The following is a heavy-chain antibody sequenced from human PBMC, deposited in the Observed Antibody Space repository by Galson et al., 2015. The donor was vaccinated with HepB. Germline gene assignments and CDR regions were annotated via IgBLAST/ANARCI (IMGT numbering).Heavy chain of an antibody. CDR1: GYTFTNYA. CDR3: ARGVLWFGSYYYYYYGMDV. V-gene: IGHV7-4-1*02. CDR2: INTNTGNP. J-gene: IGHJ6*02. D-gene: IGHD3-10*01. Sequence: SVKVSCKASGYTFTNYAMNWVRQAPGQGLEWMGWINTNTGNPTYAQGFTGRFVFSLATSVSTAYLQISSLKAEDTAVYYCARGVLWFGSYYYYYYGMDVWGQGTTVTVSS.